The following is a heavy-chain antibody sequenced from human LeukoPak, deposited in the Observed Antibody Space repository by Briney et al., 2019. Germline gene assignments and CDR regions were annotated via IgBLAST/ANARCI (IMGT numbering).Heavy chain of an antibody. V-gene: IGHV3-23*01. CDR1: GFTFSTYA. J-gene: IGHJ5*02. CDR2: IGTGDT. D-gene: IGHD3-10*01. CDR3: AKYFDSGIRWFDP. Sequence: GGSLRLSCAASGFTFSTYAMSWVRQAPGKGLQWVSTIGTGDTYYADPVKGRFTISRDNSKNTLFLQMNTLRAEDTAVYFCAKYFDSGIRWFDPWGPGTLVIVSS.